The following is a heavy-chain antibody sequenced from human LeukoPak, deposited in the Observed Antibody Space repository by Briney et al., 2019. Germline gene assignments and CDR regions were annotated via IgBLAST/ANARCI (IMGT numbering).Heavy chain of an antibody. V-gene: IGHV5-10-1*01. CDR3: ARQFCSGGSCYWAFFDY. CDR2: IDPSDSYT. CDR1: GYSFTSYW. Sequence: GESLRISCKGSGYSFTSYWISWVRQMPGKGLEWMGRIDPSDSYTNYSPSFQGHVTISADKPISTAYLQWSSLKASDTAMYYCARQFCSGGSCYWAFFDYWGQGTLVTVSS. J-gene: IGHJ4*02. D-gene: IGHD2-15*01.